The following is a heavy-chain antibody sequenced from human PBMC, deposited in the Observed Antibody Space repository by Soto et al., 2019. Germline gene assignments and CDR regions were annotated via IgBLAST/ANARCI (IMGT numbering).Heavy chain of an antibody. V-gene: IGHV3-11*06. CDR2: ISVTSAYT. J-gene: IGHJ4*02. D-gene: IGHD5-18*01. CDR3: AITPRSSYGPFDY. Sequence: GTLRVSGVASGFTFNDYYMSWIRQAPGKGLEWLSYISVTSAYTNYAESVRGRFTISRDNAKNSLYLQMNSLRAEDTALYYCAITPRSSYGPFDYWGRGTMVTAYS. CDR1: GFTFNDYY.